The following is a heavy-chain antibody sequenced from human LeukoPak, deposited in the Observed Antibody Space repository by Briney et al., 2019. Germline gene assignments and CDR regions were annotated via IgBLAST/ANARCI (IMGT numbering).Heavy chain of an antibody. D-gene: IGHD5-24*01. CDR2: INHSGST. CDR1: GGSFSGYY. Sequence: PSETLSLTCVVYGGSFSGYYWSWIRQPPGKGLEWIGEINHSGSTNYNPSLKSRVTISVDTSKNQFSLQLNSVTPEDTAMYYCARGWLQSGFDYWGQGTLVTVSA. V-gene: IGHV4-34*01. J-gene: IGHJ4*02. CDR3: ARGWLQSGFDY.